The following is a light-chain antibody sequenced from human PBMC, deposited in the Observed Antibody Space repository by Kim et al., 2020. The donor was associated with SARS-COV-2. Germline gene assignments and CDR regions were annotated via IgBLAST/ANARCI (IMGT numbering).Light chain of an antibody. Sequence: ALGQTVRITCQGDSLRSYYATWYQQQPGQAPILVIYGKSNRPSGIPDRFSGSSSGNTASLTITGTQAGDEADYYCNSRDSNDNVVFGGGTQLTVL. CDR3: NSRDSNDNVV. V-gene: IGLV3-19*01. J-gene: IGLJ2*01. CDR2: GKS. CDR1: SLRSYY.